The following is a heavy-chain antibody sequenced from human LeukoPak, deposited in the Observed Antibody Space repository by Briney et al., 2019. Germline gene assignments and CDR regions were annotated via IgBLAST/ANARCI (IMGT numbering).Heavy chain of an antibody. CDR3: ARGRFGVVNDYYYYYYMDV. Sequence: GGSLRLSCAASGFTFSSYAMHWVRQAPGKGLEWVANIKQDGSEKYYVDSVKGRFTISRDNAKNSLYLQMNSLRAEDTAVYYCARGRFGVVNDYYYYYYMDVWGKGTTVTVSS. CDR2: IKQDGSEK. CDR1: GFTFSSYA. D-gene: IGHD3-3*01. V-gene: IGHV3-7*01. J-gene: IGHJ6*03.